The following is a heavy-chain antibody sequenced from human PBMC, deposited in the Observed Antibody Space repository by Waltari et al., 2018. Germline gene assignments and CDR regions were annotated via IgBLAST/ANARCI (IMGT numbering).Heavy chain of an antibody. CDR3: ARDDSSSGSYDAFDI. CDR2: IKGDGSRK. V-gene: IGHV3-7*01. D-gene: IGHD3-22*01. J-gene: IGHJ3*02. Sequence: EVQLVESGGGLVKPGGSLRFSFAASGFGFRLYWMRWVRQAPGKGLEWVADIKGDGSRKYYLDSVRGRFSISRDNTKNSVDLQMNSLRAEDTAVYYCARDDSSSGSYDAFDIWGQGTMVAVSS. CDR1: GFGFRLYW.